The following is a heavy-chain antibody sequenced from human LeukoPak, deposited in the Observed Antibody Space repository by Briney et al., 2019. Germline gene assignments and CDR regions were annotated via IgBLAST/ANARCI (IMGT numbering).Heavy chain of an antibody. V-gene: IGHV4-39*01. J-gene: IGHJ4*02. Sequence: SETLSLTCIVSGGSFSSGNIYWVRIRQPPGKGLEWIGSIYYSGTRYYNPSLTRRLTISVDTSNNHFSLKLSFVTAADTAEYYSAIHWSYYESRSYFDNWGQGTRVTVSS. CDR3: AIHWSYYESRSYFDN. CDR1: GGSFSSGNIY. CDR2: IYYSGTR. D-gene: IGHD3-22*01.